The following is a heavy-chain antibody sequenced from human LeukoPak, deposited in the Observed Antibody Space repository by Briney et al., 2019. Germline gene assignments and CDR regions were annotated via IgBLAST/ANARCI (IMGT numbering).Heavy chain of an antibody. CDR1: VDSLSKKSFA. CDR3: ARGQFSAFDI. CDR2: TYYRSN. J-gene: IGHJ3*02. D-gene: IGHD5-24*01. V-gene: IGHV6-1*01. Sequence: SQTLSLTCAISVDSLSKKSFAWNWLRQSPSRGLEWLGRTYYRSNDYAVSVKSRITIDPDTSKNQFSLQLNSVTPEDSAVYYCARGQFSAFDIWGQGTMVIVSS.